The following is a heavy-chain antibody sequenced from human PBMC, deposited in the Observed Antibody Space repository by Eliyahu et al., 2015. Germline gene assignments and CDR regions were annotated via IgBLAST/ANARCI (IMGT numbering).Heavy chain of an antibody. Sequence: EVQLVESGGGLVQPGGSLXLSXAGPGFSFXXHWMSWVRQAPGKGLEGVANIRHDGGEKYYVDSVRGRFTISRDNAKKSLDLQMHSLRAEDTAVYYCAREVVVAVSPAKNVFDIWGQGTMVTVSS. CDR1: GFSFXXHW. CDR2: IRHDGGEK. CDR3: AREVVVAVSPAKNVFDI. J-gene: IGHJ3*02. D-gene: IGHD2-15*01. V-gene: IGHV3-7*01.